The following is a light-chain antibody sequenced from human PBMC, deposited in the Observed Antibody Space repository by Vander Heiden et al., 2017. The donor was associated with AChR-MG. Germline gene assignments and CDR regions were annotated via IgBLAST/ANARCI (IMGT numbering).Light chain of an antibody. J-gene: IGKJ1*01. CDR1: QSVSSY. CDR3: QQRSNWPLT. CDR2: DAS. Sequence: EIVLTQSPATLSLSPGERATLSCRASQSVSSYLAWYQQKPGQAPRLLIYDASNRATGIPARFSGSGSGTDFTLTISSLEPEDFAVYYCQQRSNWPLTFIQRTKVEIK. V-gene: IGKV3-11*01.